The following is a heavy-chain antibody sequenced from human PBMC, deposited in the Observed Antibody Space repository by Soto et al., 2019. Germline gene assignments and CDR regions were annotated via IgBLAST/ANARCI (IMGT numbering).Heavy chain of an antibody. CDR3: ARGTSRYSYGFRGRFDY. J-gene: IGHJ4*02. CDR1: GGTFSSYA. Sequence: SVKVSCKASGGTFSSYAISWVRQAPGQGLEWMGGIIPIFGTANYAQKFQGRVTITADESTSTAYMELSSLRSEDTAVYYCARGTSRYSYGFRGRFDYWGQGTLVTVSS. CDR2: IIPIFGTA. V-gene: IGHV1-69*13. D-gene: IGHD5-18*01.